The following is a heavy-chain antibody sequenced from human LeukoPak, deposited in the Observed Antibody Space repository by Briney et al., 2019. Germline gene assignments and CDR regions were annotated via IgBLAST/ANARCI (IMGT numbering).Heavy chain of an antibody. CDR2: ISGSGGST. V-gene: IGHV3-23*01. CDR1: GFTFSTYA. Sequence: PGGSLRLSCAASGFTFSTYAMYWVRQAPGKGLEWVSAISGSGGSTYYADSVKGRFTISRDNSKNTLYLQMNSLRAEDTAVYYCAKVVLAPDFWSGYYFDYWGQGTLVTVSS. CDR3: AKVVLAPDFWSGYYFDY. D-gene: IGHD3-3*01. J-gene: IGHJ4*02.